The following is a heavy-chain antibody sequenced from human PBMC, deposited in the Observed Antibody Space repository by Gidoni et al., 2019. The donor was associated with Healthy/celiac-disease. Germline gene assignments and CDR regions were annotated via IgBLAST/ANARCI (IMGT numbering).Heavy chain of an antibody. CDR1: GFTFSRYA. Sequence: EVQLLESGGGLVQPGGSLRLSCAASGFTFSRYAMSWVRQAPGKGLEWVSAISGSGGSTYYADSVKGRFTISRDNSKNTLYLQMNSLRAEDTAVYYCAKGDCSSTSCYRREVNWFDPWGQGTLVTVSS. J-gene: IGHJ5*02. CDR2: ISGSGGST. V-gene: IGHV3-23*01. D-gene: IGHD2-2*02. CDR3: AKGDCSSTSCYRREVNWFDP.